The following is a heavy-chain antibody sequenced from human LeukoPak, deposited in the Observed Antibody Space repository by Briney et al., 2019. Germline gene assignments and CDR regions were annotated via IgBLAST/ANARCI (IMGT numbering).Heavy chain of an antibody. CDR2: IYYSGST. CDR3: ARDMQQLGYYYYYGMDV. J-gene: IGHJ6*01. D-gene: IGHD6-13*01. Sequence: SESLSLTCTVSGGSISSYYWSWIRQPPGKGLEWIGYIYYSGSTNYNPSLKSRVTISVDTSKNQFSLKLSSVTAADTAVYYCARDMQQLGYYYYYGMDVWGQGTTVTVSS. CDR1: GGSISSYY. V-gene: IGHV4-59*01.